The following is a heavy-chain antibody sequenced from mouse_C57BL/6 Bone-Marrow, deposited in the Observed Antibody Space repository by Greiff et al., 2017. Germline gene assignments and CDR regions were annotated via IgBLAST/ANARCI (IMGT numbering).Heavy chain of an antibody. Sequence: QVQLQQPGAELVKPGASVKMSCKASGYTFTSYWITWVKQRPGQGLEWIGDIYPGSGSTNYNEKFKSKATLTVDTSSSTAYMQLSSLTSEASAVYYCARGLVYYYAMDYWGQGTSVTVSS. CDR1: GYTFTSYW. CDR2: IYPGSGST. J-gene: IGHJ4*01. D-gene: IGHD1-1*02. V-gene: IGHV1-55*01. CDR3: ARGLVYYYAMDY.